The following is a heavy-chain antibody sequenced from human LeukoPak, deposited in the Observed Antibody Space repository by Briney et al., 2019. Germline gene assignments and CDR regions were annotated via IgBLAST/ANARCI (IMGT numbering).Heavy chain of an antibody. J-gene: IGHJ6*02. CDR2: IFYSGST. Sequence: SETLSLTCTVSGDSVSNYYWTWIRQPPGKGLEWIGYIFYSGSTNFNPSLKSRVTMSVDTSKNQFSLKLSSVTAADTAVYYCARDLRITMVRGVDYYYGMDVWGQGTTVTVSS. D-gene: IGHD3-10*01. CDR3: ARDLRITMVRGVDYYYGMDV. CDR1: GDSVSNYY. V-gene: IGHV4-59*02.